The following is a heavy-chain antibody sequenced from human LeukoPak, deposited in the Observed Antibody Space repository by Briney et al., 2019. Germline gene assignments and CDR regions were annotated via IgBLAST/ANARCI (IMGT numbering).Heavy chain of an antibody. Sequence: GGSLRLSCVASGFTFSNYNMNWVRQAPGKGLEWVSFISSSSTYIYYADSVKGRFTISRDNAKNSLYLQMNSLRAKDTAVYYCARDAIYSDSSGYYFDYWGQGTLVTVSS. CDR2: ISSSSTYI. D-gene: IGHD3-22*01. CDR1: GFTFSNYN. CDR3: ARDAIYSDSSGYYFDY. V-gene: IGHV3-21*01. J-gene: IGHJ4*02.